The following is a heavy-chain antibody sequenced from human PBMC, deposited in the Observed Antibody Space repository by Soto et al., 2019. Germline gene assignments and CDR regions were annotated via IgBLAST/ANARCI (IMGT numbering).Heavy chain of an antibody. D-gene: IGHD3-10*01. V-gene: IGHV1-18*01. CDR1: GYTFTSYG. CDR3: ARDGLLWFGELKKYNWFDP. CDR2: ISAYNGNT. J-gene: IGHJ5*02. Sequence: QVQLVQSGAEVKKPGASVKVSCKASGYTFTSYGISWVQQARGQGLEWMGWISAYNGNTNYAQKLQGRVTMTTDTSTSTAYMELRSLRSDDTAVYYCARDGLLWFGELKKYNWFDPWGQGTLVTVSS.